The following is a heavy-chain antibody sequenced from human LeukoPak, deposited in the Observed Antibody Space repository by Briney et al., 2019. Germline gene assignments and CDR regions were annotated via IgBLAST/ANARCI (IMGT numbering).Heavy chain of an antibody. D-gene: IGHD3-16*01. J-gene: IGHJ4*02. V-gene: IGHV4-38-2*01. Sequence: PSETLSLTCAVSGYSISTGYFWGWIRQSPGQGLEWIGSIFHTGSTSYNPSFKRPATLSVDTSKNEFSLKLTSVNATDTAIYYCASPRGTYIDYWGQGILVTVSS. CDR3: ASPRGTYIDY. CDR2: IFHTGST. CDR1: GYSISTGYF.